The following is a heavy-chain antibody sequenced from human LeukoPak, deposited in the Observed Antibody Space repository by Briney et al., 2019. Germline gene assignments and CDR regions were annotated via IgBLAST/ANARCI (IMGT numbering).Heavy chain of an antibody. Sequence: GGSLRLSCAASGFTFSSYSMNWVRQAPGKGLEWVSYISSSSSTIYYADSVKGRFTISRDNAKNSLYLQMNSLRAEDTAVYYCASEVPAAIPDYWGQGTLVTVSS. D-gene: IGHD2-2*02. CDR3: ASEVPAAIPDY. CDR1: GFTFSSYS. J-gene: IGHJ4*02. CDR2: ISSSSSTI. V-gene: IGHV3-48*01.